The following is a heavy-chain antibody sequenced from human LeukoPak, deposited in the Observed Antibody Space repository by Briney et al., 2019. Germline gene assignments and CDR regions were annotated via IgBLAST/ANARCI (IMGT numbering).Heavy chain of an antibody. Sequence: GGSLRLSCAASGFTFSSYAMSWVRQAPGKGLKWVSAISGSGGSTYYADSVKGRFTISRDNSKNTLYLQMNSLRAEDTAVYYCAKAGAMVRGVIIRGYYYYYMDVWGKATTVTVSS. J-gene: IGHJ6*03. D-gene: IGHD3-10*01. CDR1: GFTFSSYA. CDR2: ISGSGGST. V-gene: IGHV3-23*01. CDR3: AKAGAMVRGVIIRGYYYYYMDV.